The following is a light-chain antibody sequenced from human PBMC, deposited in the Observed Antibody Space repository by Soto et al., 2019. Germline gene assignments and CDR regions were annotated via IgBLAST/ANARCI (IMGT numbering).Light chain of an antibody. CDR3: QQRSNWKWT. CDR1: QSVSSY. Sequence: EIVLTQSPATLSLSPGERATLSCRASQSVSSYLAWYQQKPGQAPRLLIYDASNRATGIPARFSGSGSVTDLTLTISSLEPEDFAVYYCQQRSNWKWTFGQGTKVEIK. V-gene: IGKV3-11*01. J-gene: IGKJ1*01. CDR2: DAS.